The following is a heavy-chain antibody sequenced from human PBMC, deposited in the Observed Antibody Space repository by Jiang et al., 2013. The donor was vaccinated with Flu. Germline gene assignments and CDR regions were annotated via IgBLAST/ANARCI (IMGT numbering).Heavy chain of an antibody. D-gene: IGHD1-7*01. V-gene: IGHV4-34*01. CDR3: ARKGTTEYYFDY. J-gene: IGHJ4*02. Sequence: KSRVTISVDTSKNQFSLKLSSVTAADTAVYYCARKGTTEYYFDYWGQGTLVTVSS.